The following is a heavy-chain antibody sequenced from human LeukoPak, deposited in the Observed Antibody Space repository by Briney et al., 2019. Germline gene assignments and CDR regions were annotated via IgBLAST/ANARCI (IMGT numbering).Heavy chain of an antibody. Sequence: PETLSLTCTVSGGSISSYYWSWIRQPAGKGLEWIGRIYTSGSTNYNPSLKSRVTMSVDTSKNQFSLKLSSVTAADTAVYYCARDYEGYDFWSGYYREYYYYYMDVWGKGTTVTVSS. V-gene: IGHV4-4*07. J-gene: IGHJ6*03. CDR3: ARDYEGYDFWSGYYREYYYYYMDV. D-gene: IGHD3-3*01. CDR1: GGSISSYY. CDR2: IYTSGST.